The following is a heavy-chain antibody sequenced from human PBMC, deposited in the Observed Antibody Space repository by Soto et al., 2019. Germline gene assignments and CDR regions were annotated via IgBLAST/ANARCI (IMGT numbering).Heavy chain of an antibody. J-gene: IGHJ4*02. Sequence: GGSLRLSCAASGFPFSSYAMSWVRQAPGKGLEWVSGISGGGSNTFYADYVKGRFTISRDNSKNTLLLQMNSLGAEDTAVYYCAKDSNKYSSSLRGRYFDYWGQGIGVTVYS. CDR3: AKDSNKYSSSLRGRYFDY. CDR1: GFPFSSYA. CDR2: ISGGGSNT. V-gene: IGHV3-23*01. D-gene: IGHD4-4*01.